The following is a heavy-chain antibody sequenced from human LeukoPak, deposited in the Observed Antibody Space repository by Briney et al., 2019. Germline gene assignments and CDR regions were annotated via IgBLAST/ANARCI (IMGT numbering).Heavy chain of an antibody. Sequence: GGSLRLSCAASGFTFSSYAMSWVRQAPGKGLEWVSAISGSGGSTYYADSVKGRFAISRDNSKNTLYLQMNSLRAEDTAIYYCAKYGPQDSGSSHFDYWGQGALVTVSS. V-gene: IGHV3-23*01. CDR1: GFTFSSYA. D-gene: IGHD1-26*01. CDR2: ISGSGGST. CDR3: AKYGPQDSGSSHFDY. J-gene: IGHJ4*02.